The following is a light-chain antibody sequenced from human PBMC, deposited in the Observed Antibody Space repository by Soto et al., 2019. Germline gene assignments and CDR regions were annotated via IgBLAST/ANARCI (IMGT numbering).Light chain of an antibody. CDR2: GAS. J-gene: IGKJ4*01. Sequence: EIVMTQSPATLSVSPGERATLSCRASQSVTSNLAWYQQKPGQAPRLLIYGASTRATGIPARFSGSGYGTEFTLTISSLQSEDFAVYYCQQYNNGPPLTFGGGTKVEIK. CDR3: QQYNNGPPLT. V-gene: IGKV3-15*01. CDR1: QSVTSN.